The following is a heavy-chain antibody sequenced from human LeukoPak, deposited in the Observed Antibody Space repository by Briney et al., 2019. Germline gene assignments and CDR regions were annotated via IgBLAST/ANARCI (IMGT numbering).Heavy chain of an antibody. CDR3: TRGLQSAY. V-gene: IGHV3-7*01. J-gene: IGHJ4*02. D-gene: IGHD4-11*01. CDR2: IKQDGSEK. Sequence: GGSLRLSCAASGFTFSNYWMTWVRQAPGKGLEWVANIKQDGSEKDYVDSVKGRFTISRDNAKNSLYLQMSTLGAEDTAVYYCTRGLQSAYWGQGTLVTVSS. CDR1: GFTFSNYW.